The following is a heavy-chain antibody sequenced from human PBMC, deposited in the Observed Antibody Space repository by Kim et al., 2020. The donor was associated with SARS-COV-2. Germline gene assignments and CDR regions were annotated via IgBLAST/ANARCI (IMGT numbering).Heavy chain of an antibody. J-gene: IGHJ4*02. V-gene: IGHV1-69*13. Sequence: SVKVSCKSSGDNFSNFAISWVRQAPGQGLEWMGGIIPIFGTANYAQKFQARVTITADESTTTAYMELRSLRSEDTAVYYCAREGGDVVVTDAFESWGQGTLVTVSS. CDR2: IIPIFGTA. D-gene: IGHD2-21*02. CDR3: AREGGDVVVTDAFES. CDR1: GDNFSNFA.